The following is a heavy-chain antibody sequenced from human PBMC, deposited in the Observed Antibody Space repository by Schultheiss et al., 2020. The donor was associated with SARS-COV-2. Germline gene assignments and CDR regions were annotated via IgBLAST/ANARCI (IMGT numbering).Heavy chain of an antibody. CDR1: GGSISSSSYY. V-gene: IGHV4-61*01. J-gene: IGHJ4*02. D-gene: IGHD6-19*01. CDR2: IYYSGST. CDR3: AKGSGWYEYYFDY. Sequence: SETLSLTCTVSGGSISSSSYYWSWIRQPPGKGLEWIGYIYYSGSTNYNPSLKSRVTISVDTSKNQFSLKLSSVTAADTAVYYCAKGSGWYEYYFDYWGQGTLVTVSS.